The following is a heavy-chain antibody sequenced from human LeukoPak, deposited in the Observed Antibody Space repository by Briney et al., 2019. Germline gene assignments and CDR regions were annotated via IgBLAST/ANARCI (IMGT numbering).Heavy chain of an antibody. CDR1: GFTFSSYW. V-gene: IGHV3-7*01. D-gene: IGHD5-24*01. CDR3: VRWRWHQSEFDS. Sequence: GGSLRLSCAASGFTFSSYWMSWVRQTPQKGLEWVASIKVEGSEKFYVDSVKGRFTISRDKAQNSLFLQRSMLTAEYTAVYYCVRWRWHQSEFDSWGQGPLVTVSS. J-gene: IGHJ4*02. CDR2: IKVEGSEK.